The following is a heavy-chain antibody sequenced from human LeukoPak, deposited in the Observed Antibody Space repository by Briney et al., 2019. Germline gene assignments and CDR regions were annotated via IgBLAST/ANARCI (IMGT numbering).Heavy chain of an antibody. CDR3: TTVTTGYFDL. V-gene: IGHV3-7*01. J-gene: IGHJ2*01. Sequence: GGSLRLSCAVSGLTFSIYWMSGVRQAPGKGLEWLANLNQDGSEKYYVDSVKGRFTISRDNAKNSLYLELNSLRAEDTAAYYCTTVTTGYFDLWGRGTLVTVSS. CDR2: LNQDGSEK. CDR1: GLTFSIYW. D-gene: IGHD4-17*01.